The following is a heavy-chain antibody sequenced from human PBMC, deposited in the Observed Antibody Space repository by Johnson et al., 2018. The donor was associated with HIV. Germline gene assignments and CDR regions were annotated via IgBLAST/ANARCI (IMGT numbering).Heavy chain of an antibody. CDR1: GFTFSNYW. Sequence: VQLVESGGGLVQPGGSLRLSCAASGFTFSNYWMTWVRQAPGKGLERVANIKQDGSEKYYADSLKGRFTLSRDNSKNTLYLQMHSLRDEDTAVYYCARDRFYSSGWGGAADAFDVWGQGTMVTDSS. D-gene: IGHD6-25*01. CDR3: ARDRFYSSGWGGAADAFDV. V-gene: IGHV3-7*01. J-gene: IGHJ3*01. CDR2: IKQDGSEK.